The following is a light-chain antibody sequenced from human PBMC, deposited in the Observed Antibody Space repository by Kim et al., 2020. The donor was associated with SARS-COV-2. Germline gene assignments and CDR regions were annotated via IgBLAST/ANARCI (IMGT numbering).Light chain of an antibody. J-gene: IGLJ3*02. Sequence: QSALTQPASVSGSPGQSITISCTGTRSDVGGSNYVSWYQQHPGKAPKLMIYDVSNRPSGVSNRFSGSKSGNTASLTISGLQAEDEADYYCSSYTSSSTWVFGGGTQLTVL. CDR2: DVS. CDR1: RSDVGGSNY. V-gene: IGLV2-14*03. CDR3: SSYTSSSTWV.